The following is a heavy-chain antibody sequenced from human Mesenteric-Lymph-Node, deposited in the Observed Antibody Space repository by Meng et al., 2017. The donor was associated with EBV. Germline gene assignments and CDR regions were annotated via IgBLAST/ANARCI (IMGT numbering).Heavy chain of an antibody. CDR2: INDSGST. J-gene: IGHJ4*02. Sequence: QGRLQELATGLSQPSATLSRTGVVYCWSFIAYEWNWLRQPPGKGLEWIGEINDSGSTNYNPSLKSRVTISLDTSNKHFSLKLSSVTAADAAVYYCARSYSNFQFFDSWGQGTLVTVSS. D-gene: IGHD4-11*01. CDR3: ARSYSNFQFFDS. CDR1: CWSFIAYE. V-gene: IGHV4-34*01.